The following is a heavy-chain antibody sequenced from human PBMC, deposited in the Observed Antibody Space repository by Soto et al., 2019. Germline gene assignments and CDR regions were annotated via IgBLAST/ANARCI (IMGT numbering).Heavy chain of an antibody. Sequence: GGSLRLSCAASGFTFSSYGMHWVRQAPGKGLEWVAVIWYDGSNKYYADSVKGRFTISRDNSKNTLYLQMNSLRAEDTAVYYCALTAMADAFDIWGQGTMVTVSS. CDR2: IWYDGSNK. D-gene: IGHD5-18*01. CDR1: GFTFSSYG. J-gene: IGHJ3*02. CDR3: ALTAMADAFDI. V-gene: IGHV3-33*01.